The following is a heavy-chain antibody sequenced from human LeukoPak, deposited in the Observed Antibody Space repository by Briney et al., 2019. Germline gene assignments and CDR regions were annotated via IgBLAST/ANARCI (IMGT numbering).Heavy chain of an antibody. Sequence: ASVKVSCKASGYTFTGYYMHWVRQAPGQGLEWMGWINPNSGGTNHAQKFQGRVTMTRDTSISTAYMELSRLRSDDTAVYYCARVPRCGSGGSCPFQTYYYYGMDVWGQGTTVTVSS. CDR2: INPNSGGT. V-gene: IGHV1-2*02. CDR3: ARVPRCGSGGSCPFQTYYYYGMDV. D-gene: IGHD2-15*01. CDR1: GYTFTGYY. J-gene: IGHJ6*02.